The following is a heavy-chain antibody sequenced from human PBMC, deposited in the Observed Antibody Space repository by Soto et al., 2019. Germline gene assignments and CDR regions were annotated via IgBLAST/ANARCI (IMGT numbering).Heavy chain of an antibody. CDR3: AREKVGTTFFDN. J-gene: IGHJ4*02. D-gene: IGHD1-1*01. V-gene: IGHV4-38-2*02. CDR1: GFAISRGCY. Sequence: NPSETLSLTCNVSGFAISRGCYWSWVRQTPGKGLEWIGSIYPSVSSYHNPSLETRLTLSIDTSKNQFTLKLASVTAADTALYYCAREKVGTTFFDNWGQGTQVTVSS. CDR2: IYPSVSS.